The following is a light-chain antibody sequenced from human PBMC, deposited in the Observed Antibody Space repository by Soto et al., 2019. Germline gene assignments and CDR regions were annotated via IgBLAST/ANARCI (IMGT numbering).Light chain of an antibody. CDR1: QPISDY. J-gene: IGKJ1*01. CDR3: QQSYSLPRT. Sequence: DLQMTQSPSSLSASEGDRVTITCRASQPISDYLNWYQQKPGKAPKLLIYAASNLQSGVPSRFSGSGSGTDFTLTISSVQPEDLASYYCQQSYSLPRTFGQGTKVEIK. V-gene: IGKV1-39*01. CDR2: AAS.